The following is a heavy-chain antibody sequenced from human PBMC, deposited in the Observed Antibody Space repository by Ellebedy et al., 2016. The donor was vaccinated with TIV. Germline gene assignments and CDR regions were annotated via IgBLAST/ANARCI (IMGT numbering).Heavy chain of an antibody. Sequence: PGGFLRLSCAASGFTFSIYDMHWVRQPPGKGLEWVSAIGTAGDTYYPGSVKGRFTISRENAKNSLYLQTNSLRAGDTAVYFCARGALSAFDIWGQGTMVTVSS. CDR1: GFTFSIYD. D-gene: IGHD1-26*01. CDR3: ARGALSAFDI. V-gene: IGHV3-13*01. CDR2: IGTAGDT. J-gene: IGHJ3*02.